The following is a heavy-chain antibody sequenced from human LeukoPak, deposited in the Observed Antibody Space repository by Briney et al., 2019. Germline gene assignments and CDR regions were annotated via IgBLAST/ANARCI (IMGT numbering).Heavy chain of an antibody. J-gene: IGHJ4*02. CDR3: AILGGHSSGYNQLDY. V-gene: IGHV1-46*01. Sequence: ASVKVSCKASGYTFTNYYMHWVRQAPGQGLEWMGRINPSGGSANYAQKFQGRVTMTRDTPTSTVYMELSSLRSDDTAVYYCAILGGHSSGYNQLDYWGQGTLVTVSS. D-gene: IGHD6-19*01. CDR2: INPSGGSA. CDR1: GYTFTNYY.